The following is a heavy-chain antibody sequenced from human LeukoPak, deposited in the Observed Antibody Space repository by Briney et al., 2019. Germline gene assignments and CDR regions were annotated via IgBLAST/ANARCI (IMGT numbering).Heavy chain of an antibody. CDR1: GGPFNTYS. CDR2: IIPIFGTP. CDR3: ASVDTAVITAPYYGLDV. D-gene: IGHD5-18*01. V-gene: IGHV1-69*06. Sequence: GASVKVSCKASGGPFNTYSISWVRQAPGQGLEWMGGIIPIFGTPNYAQEFQDRVTITADKSTSTAYMELTSLRSEDTAVYYCASVDTAVITAPYYGLDVWGQGTTVIVSS. J-gene: IGHJ6*02.